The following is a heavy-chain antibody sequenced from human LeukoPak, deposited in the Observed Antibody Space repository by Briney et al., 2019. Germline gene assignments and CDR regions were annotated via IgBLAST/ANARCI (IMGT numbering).Heavy chain of an antibody. V-gene: IGHV3-7*03. J-gene: IGHJ6*02. CDR1: GFTFSGYW. D-gene: IGHD6-19*01. CDR2: IKQDGSEK. CDR3: ARDHSSGWFYGNYYYYYGMDV. Sequence: GGSLRLSCAASGFTFSGYWMSWVRQAPGKGLEWVANIKQDGSEKYYVDSVKGRFTISRDNAKNSLYLQMNSLRAEDTAVYYCARDHSSGWFYGNYYYYYGMDVWGQGTTVTVSS.